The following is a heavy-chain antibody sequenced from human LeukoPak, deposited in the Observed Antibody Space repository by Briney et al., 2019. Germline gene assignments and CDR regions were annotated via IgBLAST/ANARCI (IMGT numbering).Heavy chain of an antibody. V-gene: IGHV3-9*01. CDR3: AKAAIRYTTRWNNFDY. CDR2: ISWNSGNI. J-gene: IGHJ4*02. D-gene: IGHD2-2*02. Sequence: GGSLRLSCAASGFIFDDYAMHWVRQAPGKGLKWVSGISWNSGNIGYADSVKGRFTISRDNSKNSLYLQMNSLRAEDSAFYYCAKAAIRYTTRWNNFDYWGQGTLVTVSS. CDR1: GFIFDDYA.